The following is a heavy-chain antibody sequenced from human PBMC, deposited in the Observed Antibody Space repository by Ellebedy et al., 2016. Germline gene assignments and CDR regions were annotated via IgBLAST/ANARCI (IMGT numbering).Heavy chain of an antibody. Sequence: GESLKISXVVSGFTFSSYSMNWVRQAPGKGLEWVSGVSDNGGSTYYADSVKGRFLISRDNSKNTLFLEMNSLRVEDTAVYYCAKPTYSSGNIDYWGQGTLVTVSS. J-gene: IGHJ4*02. V-gene: IGHV3-23*01. D-gene: IGHD3-10*01. CDR1: GFTFSSYS. CDR3: AKPTYSSGNIDY. CDR2: VSDNGGST.